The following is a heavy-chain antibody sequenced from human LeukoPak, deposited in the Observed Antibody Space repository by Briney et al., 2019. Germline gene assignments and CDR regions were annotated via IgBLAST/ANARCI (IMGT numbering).Heavy chain of an antibody. J-gene: IGHJ4*02. V-gene: IGHV3-48*02. CDR1: GFTFSSYS. D-gene: IGHD1-26*01. Sequence: GGSLRLSCAGSGFTFSSYSMSWLRQAPGKGLEWVAYISSSSTSIYYADPVKGRFTISRDNAKNSLYLQMNSLRDEDTAVYYCARVKGHSRGCYSFDYWGQGTLVTVSS. CDR3: ARVKGHSRGCYSFDY. CDR2: ISSSSTSI.